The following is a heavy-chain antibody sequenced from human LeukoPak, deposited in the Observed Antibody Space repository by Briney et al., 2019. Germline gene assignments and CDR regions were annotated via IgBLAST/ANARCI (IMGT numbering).Heavy chain of an antibody. CDR2: ISSSGSTI. CDR1: GFTFSDYY. D-gene: IGHD2-15*01. CDR3: ARDLSSGAVVTDY. Sequence: GGSLRLSCAASGFTFSDYYMSWIRQAPGKGLAGVSYISSSGSTIYYADSVKGRFTISSNNAKNSLYLQMNSLRAEDTAVYYCARDLSSGAVVTDYWGQGNLVTVSS. J-gene: IGHJ4*02. V-gene: IGHV3-11*04.